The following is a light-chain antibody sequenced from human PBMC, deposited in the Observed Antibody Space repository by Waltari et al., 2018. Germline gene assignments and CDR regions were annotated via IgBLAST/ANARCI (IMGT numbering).Light chain of an antibody. Sequence: ETVMTQSPATLSVSPGEGATLSCRASQSVSSNLAWYQQKPGQAPRLLIYAASTRATGIPVRFSGSGSGTEFTLTISSLQSEDFAFYYCQQYNNWPPWTFGQGTKVEIK. CDR1: QSVSSN. CDR2: AAS. J-gene: IGKJ1*01. CDR3: QQYNNWPPWT. V-gene: IGKV3-15*01.